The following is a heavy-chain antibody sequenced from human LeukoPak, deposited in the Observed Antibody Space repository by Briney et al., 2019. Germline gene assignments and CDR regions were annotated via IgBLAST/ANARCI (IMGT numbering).Heavy chain of an antibody. CDR1: GYSFTSYW. J-gene: IGHJ6*03. D-gene: IGHD6-13*01. Sequence: AESLKISCKGSGYSFTSYWIGWVRQMPGKVLEWMGIIYPGDSDTRYSPSFQGQVTISADKSISTAYLQWSSLKASDTAMYYCARHGSSWYSHYYYMDVWGKGTTVTVSS. CDR2: IYPGDSDT. V-gene: IGHV5-51*01. CDR3: ARHGSSWYSHYYYMDV.